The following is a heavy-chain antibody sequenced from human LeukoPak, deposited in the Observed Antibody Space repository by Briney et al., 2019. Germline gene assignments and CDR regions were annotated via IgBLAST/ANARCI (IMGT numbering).Heavy chain of an antibody. CDR3: ARARDGYNSCFDY. Sequence: PGGSLRLSCAASGFIFSSYTIHWVRQAPGKGLEWVAVISYDGSDKYYADSVKGRFTISRDNSKNTLYLQMNSLRAEDTAVYYCARARDGYNSCFDYWGQGTLVTVSS. D-gene: IGHD5-24*01. CDR2: ISYDGSDK. V-gene: IGHV3-30*04. CDR1: GFIFSSYT. J-gene: IGHJ4*02.